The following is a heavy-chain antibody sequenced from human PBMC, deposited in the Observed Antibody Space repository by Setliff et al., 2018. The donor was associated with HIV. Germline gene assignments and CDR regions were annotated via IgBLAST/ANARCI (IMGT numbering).Heavy chain of an antibody. D-gene: IGHD3-3*01. Sequence: ASVKVSCKASGYTFTSYGISWVRQAPGQGLEWMGWISTYNGNTNYAQKVQGRVIMTTDTSTSTAYMELRSLRSDDTAVYYCAKITIFGVVIITFDYWGQGTLVTVSS. J-gene: IGHJ4*02. CDR2: ISTYNGNT. CDR3: AKITIFGVVIITFDY. CDR1: GYTFTSYG. V-gene: IGHV1-18*04.